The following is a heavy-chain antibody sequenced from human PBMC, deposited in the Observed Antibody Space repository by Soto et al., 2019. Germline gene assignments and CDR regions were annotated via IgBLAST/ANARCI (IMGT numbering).Heavy chain of an antibody. J-gene: IGHJ6*03. CDR2: INSDGSST. CDR3: ARAQSASYYYYMDV. Sequence: PGGSLRLSCAASGFTFSSYSMNWVRQAPGKGLVWVSRINSDGSSTSYADSVKGRFTISRDNAKNTLYLQMNSLRAEDTAVYYCARAQSASYYYYMDVWGKGTTVTISS. CDR1: GFTFSSYS. V-gene: IGHV3-74*01.